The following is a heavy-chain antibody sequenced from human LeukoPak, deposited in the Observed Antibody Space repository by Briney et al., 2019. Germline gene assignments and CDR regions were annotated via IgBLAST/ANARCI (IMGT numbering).Heavy chain of an antibody. D-gene: IGHD1-7*01. CDR3: ARGPGNYGGAFDI. CDR1: GFTFSTYA. V-gene: IGHV3-13*01. J-gene: IGHJ3*02. CDR2: ISGTAGDT. Sequence: GGSLRLSCAASGFTFSTYAMSWVRQAPGKGLEWVSAISGTAGDTYYPGSVKGRFTISRENAKNSLYLQMNSLRAGDTAVYYCARGPGNYGGAFDIWGQGTMVTVSS.